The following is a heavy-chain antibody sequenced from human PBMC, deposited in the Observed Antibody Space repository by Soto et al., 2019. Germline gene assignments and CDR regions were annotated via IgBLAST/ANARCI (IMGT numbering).Heavy chain of an antibody. CDR3: ARVRGIAAAHHLNY. V-gene: IGHV1-3*01. D-gene: IGHD6-13*01. CDR2: FNAGNGNT. CDR1: VYTLTSYL. Sequence: QVQLVQSGVGVRRLGASLRFTCRLPVYTLTSYLRHWGPRAPAQGVGWRGWFNAGNGNTKFSQKFQGRVTITRDTSASTAYMELSSLRSEDTAVYYCARVRGIAAAHHLNYWGQGTLVTVSS. J-gene: IGHJ4*02.